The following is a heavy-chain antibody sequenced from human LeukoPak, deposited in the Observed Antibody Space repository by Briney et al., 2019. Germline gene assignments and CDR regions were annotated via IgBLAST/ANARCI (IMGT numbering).Heavy chain of an antibody. CDR2: IYYSGST. V-gene: IGHV4-39*01. CDR1: GGSISSSNYY. D-gene: IGHD3-3*01. CDR3: ATPYDFWSGYLY. Sequence: PSETLSLTCTVSGGSISSSNYYWGWIRQSPGKGLEWIGSIYYSGSTYYNPSLKSRVTISVDTSKNQFSLKLSSVTAADTAVYYCATPYDFWSGYLYWGQGTLVTVSS. J-gene: IGHJ4*02.